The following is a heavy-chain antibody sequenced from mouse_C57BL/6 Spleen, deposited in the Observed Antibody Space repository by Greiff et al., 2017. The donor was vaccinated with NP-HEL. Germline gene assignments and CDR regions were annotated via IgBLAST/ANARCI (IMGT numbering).Heavy chain of an antibody. J-gene: IGHJ3*01. Sequence: VQLQQSGAELVKPGASVKLSCTASGFNIKDYYMHWVKQRTEQGLEWIRRIDPEDGETKYAPKFQGKATITADTSSNTAYLQLSSLTSEDTAVYYCALDSSGSAAPFAYWGQGTLVTVSA. V-gene: IGHV14-2*01. D-gene: IGHD3-2*02. CDR1: GFNIKDYY. CDR2: IDPEDGET. CDR3: ALDSSGSAAPFAY.